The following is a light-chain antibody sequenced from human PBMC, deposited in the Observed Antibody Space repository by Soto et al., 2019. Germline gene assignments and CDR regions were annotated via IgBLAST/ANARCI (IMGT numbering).Light chain of an antibody. V-gene: IGLV2-14*01. Sequence: HSGLTQPSAVSVSTGQSITISCTGTSRDVGGYNYVSWYQQHPGKAHKLIIYEVSNRPSGVYNRFSGSKSGNPASLTISGLQAEDEADYYCRSYTSNSTVVFGGGTK. CDR2: EVS. CDR1: SRDVGGYNY. J-gene: IGLJ2*01. CDR3: RSYTSNSTVV.